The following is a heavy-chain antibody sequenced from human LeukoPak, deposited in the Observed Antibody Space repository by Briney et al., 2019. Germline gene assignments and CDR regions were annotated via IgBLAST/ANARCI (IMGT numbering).Heavy chain of an antibody. J-gene: IGHJ5*02. V-gene: IGHV3-48*04. CDR3: ARDGGWDSSSNWFDP. CDR2: ISSSSSTI. D-gene: IGHD6-13*01. CDR1: GFTFSSYS. Sequence: PGGSLRLSCAASGFTFSSYSMNWVRQAPGKGLEWVSYISSSSSTIYHADSVKGRFTISRDNAKNSLYLQMNSLRAEDTAVYYCARDGGWDSSSNWFDPWGQGTLVTVSS.